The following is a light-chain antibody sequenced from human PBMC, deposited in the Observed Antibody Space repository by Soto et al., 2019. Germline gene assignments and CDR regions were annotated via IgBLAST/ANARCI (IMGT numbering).Light chain of an antibody. CDR1: SSNIGSNY. J-gene: IGLJ1*01. Sequence: QSVLTQSPSASGTPGQRVTISCSGSSSNIGSNYVYWYQQLPGTAPKLLIYRNNQRPSGVPARFSGSKSGTSAALAISGLRSEDEADYYCAAWDDSLSGYVFGTGTKLTVL. CDR3: AAWDDSLSGYV. V-gene: IGLV1-47*01. CDR2: RNN.